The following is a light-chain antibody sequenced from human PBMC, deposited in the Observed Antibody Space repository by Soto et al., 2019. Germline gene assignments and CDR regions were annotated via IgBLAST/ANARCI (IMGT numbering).Light chain of an antibody. Sequence: DIQMTQSPSTLSASIGDRVTITCRASQSISTWMAWYQQKPGRAPKLLIFNASSLQSGVPSRFSGTGSGTEFILTINSLQPDDFANYYCQQDSTYSCTFGQGTKVDIK. CDR3: QQDSTYSCT. V-gene: IGKV1-5*03. J-gene: IGKJ1*01. CDR1: QSISTW. CDR2: NAS.